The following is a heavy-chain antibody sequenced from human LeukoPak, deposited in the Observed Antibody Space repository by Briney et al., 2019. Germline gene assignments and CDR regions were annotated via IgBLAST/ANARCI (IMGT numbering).Heavy chain of an antibody. CDR1: GGTFSSYP. V-gene: IGHV7-4-1*02. CDR2: INTNTENP. CDR3: ARNGDGSSWYSYYFDY. D-gene: IGHD6-13*01. Sequence: ASVKVSCKASGGTFSSYPVSWVRQAPGQGLEWMGWINTNTENPTYAQGFTGRFVFSLDTSVSTAYLQISSLKAEDTAVYYCARNGDGSSWYSYYFDYWGQGTLVTVSS. J-gene: IGHJ4*02.